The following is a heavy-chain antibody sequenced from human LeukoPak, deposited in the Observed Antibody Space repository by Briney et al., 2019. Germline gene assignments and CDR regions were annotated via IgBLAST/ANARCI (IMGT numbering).Heavy chain of an antibody. CDR1: GFTFSDYY. J-gene: IGHJ4*02. V-gene: IGHV3-11*01. CDR2: ISSSGSTI. CDR3: ARDLYYDSSGYYSRY. D-gene: IGHD3-22*01. Sequence: GGSLRLSCAASGFTFSDYYMSWIRQAPGKGLEWVSYISSSGSTIYYADSVKGRFTISRDNAKNSLYLQMNSLRAEDTAVYYYARDLYYDSSGYYSRYWGQGTLVTVSS.